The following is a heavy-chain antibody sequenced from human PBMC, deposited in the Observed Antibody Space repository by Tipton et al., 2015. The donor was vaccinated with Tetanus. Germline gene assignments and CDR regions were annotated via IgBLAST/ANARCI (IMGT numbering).Heavy chain of an antibody. V-gene: IGHV3-23*01. CDR3: AKRKADNFGEFDY. D-gene: IGHD3-10*01. J-gene: IGHJ4*02. CDR2: ISGSGDKT. CDR1: GITFSRFA. Sequence: SLRLSCAASGITFSRFAMSWARQAPGKGLEWVSGISGSGDKTYYADSVKGRFTISRDNSKNTLYLQMDSLRAEDTAVYYCAKRKADNFGEFDYWGQGTLVTVSS.